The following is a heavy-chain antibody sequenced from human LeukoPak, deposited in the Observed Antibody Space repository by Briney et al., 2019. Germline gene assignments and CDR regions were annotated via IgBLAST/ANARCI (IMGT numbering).Heavy chain of an antibody. CDR2: ISGYNGNT. CDR3: ARGRGVVVAAATQYWFDP. CDR1: GYTFTSYG. Sequence: ASVKVSCKASGYTFTSYGISWVRQAPGQGLEWMGWISGYNGNTKYAQKFQDRVTMTTDTSTSTAYMELRSLRSDDTVVYYCARGRGVVVAAATQYWFDPWGQGTLVTVSS. J-gene: IGHJ5*02. V-gene: IGHV1-18*01. D-gene: IGHD2-15*01.